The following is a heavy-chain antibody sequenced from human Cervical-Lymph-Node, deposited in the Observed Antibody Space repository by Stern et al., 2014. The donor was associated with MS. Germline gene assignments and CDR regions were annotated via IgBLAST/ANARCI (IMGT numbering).Heavy chain of an antibody. CDR2: IIPIFGTA. CDR1: GGTFNTNV. D-gene: IGHD6-6*01. J-gene: IGHJ4*02. CDR3: ARAAYSTSSYNY. Sequence: VQLLESGAEVKKPGSSVKVSCKASGGTFNTNVISWVRQAPGQGLEWMGGIIPIFGTALYAQKFQGRVTITANESTRPLYMEMSSLKSEDAAVYYCARAAYSTSSYNYWGQGTLVIVSS. V-gene: IGHV1-69*01.